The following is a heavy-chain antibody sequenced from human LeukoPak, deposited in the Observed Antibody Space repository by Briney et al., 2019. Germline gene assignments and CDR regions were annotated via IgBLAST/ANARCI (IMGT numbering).Heavy chain of an antibody. J-gene: IGHJ4*02. CDR2: IIPIFGTA. CDR1: GGTFSSYA. Sequence: GASVKVSCTASGGTFSSYAISWVRQAPGQGLEWMGGIIPIFGTANYAQKFQGRVTITADESTSTAYMELSSLRSEDTAVYYCASDGSSGAEHYWGQGTLVTVSS. CDR3: ASDGSSGAEHY. V-gene: IGHV1-69*13. D-gene: IGHD6-19*01.